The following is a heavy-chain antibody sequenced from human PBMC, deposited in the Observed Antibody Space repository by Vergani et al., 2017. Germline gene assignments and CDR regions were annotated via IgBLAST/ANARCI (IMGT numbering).Heavy chain of an antibody. CDR2: IFPSGNS. CDR3: SRASLRALVGFYYYRDV. J-gene: IGHJ6*03. Sequence: QLQLQESGSGLVKPSQTLSLTCAVSGDSITNGGLFWNWIRQPPGNGPEWSGYIFPSGNSDYNPSLKNRVSISVDKSKNQFSLWVNSVTAADTAVYFCSRASLRALVGFYYYRDVWGKGKAVGVSS. CDR1: GDSITNGGLF. D-gene: IGHD3-9*01. V-gene: IGHV4-30-2*01.